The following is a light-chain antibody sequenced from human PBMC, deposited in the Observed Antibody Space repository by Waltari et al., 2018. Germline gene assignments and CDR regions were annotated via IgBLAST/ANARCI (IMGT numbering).Light chain of an antibody. CDR3: AAWDDSLNGRV. V-gene: IGLV1-44*01. Sequence: SVLTQPPSASGTPGQRVTISCLGSPSNLGANNVNWYHHLPGTAPKVLIFFNSARPSGVPDRFSGSKSGTSASLAISGLQSEDEADYYCAAWDDSLNGRVFGGGTKLTVL. J-gene: IGLJ3*02. CDR1: PSNLGANN. CDR2: FNS.